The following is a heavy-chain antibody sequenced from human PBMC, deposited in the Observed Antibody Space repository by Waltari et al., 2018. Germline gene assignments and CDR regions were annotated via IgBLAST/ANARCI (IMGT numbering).Heavy chain of an antibody. D-gene: IGHD3-22*01. CDR3: ATADSSGYSSLSPRL. J-gene: IGHJ4*02. Sequence: EVQLVQSGAEVKKPGATVKISCKASGYTFTDYYMHWVQQAPGKGLEWMGRVDPEDGETIYAEKFQGKVTITPDTSTDTAYMELSSLRSEDTAVYYCATADSSGYSSLSPRLWGQGTLVTVSS. CDR1: GYTFTDYY. CDR2: VDPEDGET. V-gene: IGHV1-69-2*01.